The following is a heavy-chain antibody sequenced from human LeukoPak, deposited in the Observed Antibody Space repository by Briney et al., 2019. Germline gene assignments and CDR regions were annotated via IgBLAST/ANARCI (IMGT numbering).Heavy chain of an antibody. V-gene: IGHV3-30-3*01. D-gene: IGHD6-19*01. CDR1: GFTFTTYT. J-gene: IGHJ5*02. Sequence: GGSLRLSCAASGFTFTTYTISRVRQAPGQGLEGVAVISYDGSNKYYADSVKGRFTISRDNSKNTLYLQMNSLRVEDTAVYYCARSYTSGWSRGFDPWGQGTLVIVSS. CDR3: ARSYTSGWSRGFDP. CDR2: ISYDGSNK.